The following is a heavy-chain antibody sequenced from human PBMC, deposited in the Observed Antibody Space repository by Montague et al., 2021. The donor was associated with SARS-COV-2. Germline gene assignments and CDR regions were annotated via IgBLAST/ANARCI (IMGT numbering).Heavy chain of an antibody. CDR1: GDSVSSNSAA. Sequence: CAISGDSVSSNSAAWSWIRQSPSRGLEWLGRTYYRSKWYSDYAPSVRGRLTVNPDASKNEFSLELNYVTPEDTAVYYCVRYSGWFYFDFRGQGTLVTVSS. V-gene: IGHV6-1*01. D-gene: IGHD6-19*01. CDR3: VRYSGWFYFDF. J-gene: IGHJ4*02. CDR2: TYYRSKWYS.